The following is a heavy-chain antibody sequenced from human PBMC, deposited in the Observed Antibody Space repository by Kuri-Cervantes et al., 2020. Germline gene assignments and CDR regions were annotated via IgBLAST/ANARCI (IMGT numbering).Heavy chain of an antibody. J-gene: IGHJ4*02. CDR2: ISAYNGNT. D-gene: IGHD6-19*01. CDR1: GYTFTSYG. V-gene: IGHV1-18*01. Sequence: ASVKVSCKASGYTFTSYGISWVRQAPGQGLEWMGWISAYNGNTNYAQKFQGRVTMTRNTSISTAYMELSSLRSEDTAVYYCARGQWRALADFDYWGQGTLVTVSS. CDR3: ARGQWRALADFDY.